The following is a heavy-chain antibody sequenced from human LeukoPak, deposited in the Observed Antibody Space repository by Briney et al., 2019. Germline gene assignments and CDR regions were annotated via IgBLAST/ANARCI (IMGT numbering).Heavy chain of an antibody. CDR2: IYHSGST. D-gene: IGHD4-17*01. Sequence: PSETLSLTCAVSGGSISSGGYSWSWIRQPPGKGLEWIGYIYHSGSTYYNPSLKSRVTISVDRSKNQFSLKLSSVTAADTAVYYCARRTTVTPNWFDPWGQGTLVTVSS. CDR1: GGSISSGGYS. CDR3: ARRTTVTPNWFDP. J-gene: IGHJ5*02. V-gene: IGHV4-30-2*01.